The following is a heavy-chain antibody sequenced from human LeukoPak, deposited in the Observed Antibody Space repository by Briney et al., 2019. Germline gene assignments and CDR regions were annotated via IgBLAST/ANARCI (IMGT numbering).Heavy chain of an antibody. D-gene: IGHD5-12*01. CDR1: GGSISSGDYY. CDR2: IYYSGST. J-gene: IGHJ4*02. V-gene: IGHV4-30-4*01. Sequence: SETLSLTCTVSGGSISSGDYYWSWIRQPPGKGLEWIGYIYYSGSTYYNPSLKSRVTISVDTSKNQFSLKLSSVTAADTAVYYCARARWYSGYDLSNIPLGFDYWGQGTLVTVSS. CDR3: ARARWYSGYDLSNIPLGFDY.